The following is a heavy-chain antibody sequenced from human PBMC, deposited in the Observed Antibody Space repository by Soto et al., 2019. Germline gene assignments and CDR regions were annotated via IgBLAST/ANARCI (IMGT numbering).Heavy chain of an antibody. CDR2: INAGNGNT. CDR1: GYTFTSYA. V-gene: IGHV1-3*01. D-gene: IGHD1-26*01. Sequence: ASVKVSCKASGYTFTSYAMHWVRQAPGQRLEWMGWINAGNGNTKYSQKFQGRVTITADESTSTAYMELSSLRSEDTAVYYCARDPGASWGQGTLVTVSS. J-gene: IGHJ4*02. CDR3: ARDPGAS.